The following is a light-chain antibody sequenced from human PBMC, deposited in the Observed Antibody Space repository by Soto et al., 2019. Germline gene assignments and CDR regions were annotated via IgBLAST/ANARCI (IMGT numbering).Light chain of an antibody. J-gene: IGKJ3*01. CDR1: QGVRNY. CDR3: QKYVSAPFT. V-gene: IGKV1-27*01. Sequence: DIQLTQSPSSLSASVGDRVSITCRASQGVRNYLAWYQQKPGKVPKLLIYGASTLQSGVPSRFSGSGSGTDFSLTISSLQPEDVATYYCQKYVSAPFTFGPGTSVHVK. CDR2: GAS.